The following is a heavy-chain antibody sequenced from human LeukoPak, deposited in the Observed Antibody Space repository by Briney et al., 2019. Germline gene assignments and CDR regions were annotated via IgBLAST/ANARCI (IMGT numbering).Heavy chain of an antibody. Sequence: PGGSLRLSCAASGFTFSSYAMSWVRQAPGKGLEWVSAISGSGGSTYYADSVEGRFTISRDNSKNTLYLQMNSLRAEDTAVYYCAKVGYCSGGSCRSANNWFDPWGQGTLVTVSS. CDR3: AKVGYCSGGSCRSANNWFDP. V-gene: IGHV3-23*01. CDR1: GFTFSSYA. CDR2: ISGSGGST. J-gene: IGHJ5*02. D-gene: IGHD2-15*01.